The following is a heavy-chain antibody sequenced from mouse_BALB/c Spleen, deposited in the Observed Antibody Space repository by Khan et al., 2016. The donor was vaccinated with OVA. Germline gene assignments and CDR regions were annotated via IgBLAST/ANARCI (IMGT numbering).Heavy chain of an antibody. J-gene: IGHJ3*01. Sequence: QVQLKESGPGLVAPSQNLSITCTVSGFSLTAYGVNWVRQSPGKVLEWLGMIWGDGSTDYNSALKSRLSISKDNSQSQVFLKMNSLQTDDTARYYCARELRLGGFAYWGQGTLVTVSA. D-gene: IGHD1-2*01. CDR3: ARELRLGGFAY. V-gene: IGHV2-6-7*01. CDR1: GFSLTAYG. CDR2: IWGDGST.